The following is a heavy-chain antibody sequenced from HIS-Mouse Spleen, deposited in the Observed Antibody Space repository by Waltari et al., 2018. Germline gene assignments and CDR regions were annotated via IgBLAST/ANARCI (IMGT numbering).Heavy chain of an antibody. CDR2: IYYSGST. J-gene: IGHJ2*01. Sequence: QLQLQESGPGLVKPSETLSLTCTVSGGSISSSRYYWGWFRQPPGKGLEWIGRIYYSGSTYYNPSLKSRVTISVDTSKNQFSLKLSSVTAADTAVYYCAREIPYSSSWYDWYFDLWGRGTLVTVSS. D-gene: IGHD6-13*01. CDR1: GGSISSSRYY. V-gene: IGHV4-39*07. CDR3: AREIPYSSSWYDWYFDL.